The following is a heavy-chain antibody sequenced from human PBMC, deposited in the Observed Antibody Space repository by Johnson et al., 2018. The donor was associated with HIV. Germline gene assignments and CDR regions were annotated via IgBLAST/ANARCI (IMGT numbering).Heavy chain of an antibody. Sequence: VQLVESGGGVVQPGRSLRLSCAASGFIVSSKYMTWFRQAPGKGLAWVSVLYADGRTYYAASVKGRFTISSANAKNSLYLQMNSLRAEDTALYYCVFGEDYYDSGGHHHGPAAFDFWGLGTMVTVSS. V-gene: IGHV3-66*01. CDR2: LYADGRT. CDR1: GFIVSSKY. D-gene: IGHD3-22*01. J-gene: IGHJ3*01. CDR3: VFGEDYYDSGGHHHGPAAFDF.